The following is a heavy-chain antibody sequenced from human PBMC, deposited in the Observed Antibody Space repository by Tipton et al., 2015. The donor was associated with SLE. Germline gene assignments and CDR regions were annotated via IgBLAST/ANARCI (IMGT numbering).Heavy chain of an antibody. V-gene: IGHV4-59*12. CDR3: ARGYDHYSSGWYYFDY. CDR2: IYYSGST. J-gene: IGHJ4*02. Sequence: TLSLTCTVSGGSISSYYWSWLRQPPGKGLEWIGYIYYSGSTNYNPSLKSRVTISVDTSKNQFSLNLSSVTAADTAVYYCARGYDHYSSGWYYFDYWGQGTLVTVSS. CDR1: GGSISSYY. D-gene: IGHD6-19*01.